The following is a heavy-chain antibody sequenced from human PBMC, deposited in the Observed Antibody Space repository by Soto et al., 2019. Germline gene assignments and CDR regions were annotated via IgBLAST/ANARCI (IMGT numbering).Heavy chain of an antibody. CDR3: AKDKGITMIVVAPFDI. Sequence: GGSLRLSCAASGFTFSSYAMSWVRQAPGKGLEWVSAISGSGGSTYYADSVKGRFTISRDNSKNTLYLQMNSLRAEDTAVYYCAKDKGITMIVVAPFDIWGQGTMVTVSS. D-gene: IGHD3-22*01. CDR1: GFTFSSYA. V-gene: IGHV3-23*01. J-gene: IGHJ3*02. CDR2: ISGSGGST.